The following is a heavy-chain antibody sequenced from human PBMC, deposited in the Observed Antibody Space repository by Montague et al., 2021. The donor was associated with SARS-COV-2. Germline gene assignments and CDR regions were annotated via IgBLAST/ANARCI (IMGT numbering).Heavy chain of an antibody. D-gene: IGHD5-12*01. Sequence: SLRLSCAASRFTFSSYKMNWVRQAPGKGLEWVSYLTSSGTTIYYADSVKGRFTISRDNAKNSLYLQMNSLRAEDTAVYYCARGGGGYDYFFNYYGMDVWGQGTTVTVSS. J-gene: IGHJ6*02. CDR3: ARGGGGYDYFFNYYGMDV. V-gene: IGHV3-48*03. CDR1: RFTFSSYK. CDR2: LTSSGTTI.